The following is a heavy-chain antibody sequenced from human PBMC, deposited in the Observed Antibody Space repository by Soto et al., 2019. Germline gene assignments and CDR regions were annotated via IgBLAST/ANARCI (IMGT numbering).Heavy chain of an antibody. CDR1: GGSFSGYY. D-gene: IGHD3-3*01. CDR2: INHSGST. CDR3: ARDLRVTIFGVALYYYYYGMDV. J-gene: IGHJ6*02. V-gene: IGHV4-34*01. Sequence: SETLSLTCAVYGGSFSGYYWSWIRQPPGKGLEWIGEINHSGSTNYNPSLKSRVTISVDTSKNQFSLKLSSVTAADTAVYYCARDLRVTIFGVALYYYYYGMDVWGQGTTVTVSS.